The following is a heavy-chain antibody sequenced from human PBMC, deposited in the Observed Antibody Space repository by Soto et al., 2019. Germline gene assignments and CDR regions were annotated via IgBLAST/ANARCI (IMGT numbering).Heavy chain of an antibody. CDR3: ARGGFSSSYRLDY. V-gene: IGHV1-69*01. D-gene: IGHD6-6*01. J-gene: IGHJ4*02. Sequence: LVQSGAEVKKPGSSVTVSCKASGGTLSTYAINWVRQAPGQGLEWMGGIMAVVGTANYAPRFQGRVSITAGESTDTAYMELSSLKSEDTAVYFCARGGFSSSYRLDYWGQGTLVTVSS. CDR2: IMAVVGTA. CDR1: GGTLSTYA.